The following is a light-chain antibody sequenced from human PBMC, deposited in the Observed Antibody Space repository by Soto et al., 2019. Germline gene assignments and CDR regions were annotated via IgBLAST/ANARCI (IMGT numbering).Light chain of an antibody. CDR2: LGS. V-gene: IGKV2-28*01. J-gene: IGKJ2*01. CDR3: MQAQQTPPT. CDR1: QSLLHSNGYNY. Sequence: DIVMTQSPLSLPVTPGEPASISCRSSQSLLHSNGYNYLDWYLQKPGQSPQLLIYLGSNRASGVPDRFSGSGSGTDFTLKISRVEAEDVGVYYCMQAQQTPPTFGQGTKLQI.